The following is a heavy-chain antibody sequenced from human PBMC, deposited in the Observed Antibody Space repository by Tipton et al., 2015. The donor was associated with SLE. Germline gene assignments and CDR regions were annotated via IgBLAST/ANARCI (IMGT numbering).Heavy chain of an antibody. CDR3: AREAAATGRDLDY. J-gene: IGHJ4*02. Sequence: TLSLTCTVSDDSISSYYWSWIRQPAGKGLEWIGRIYSSGSTNYNPSLKSRGTMSVDSSKNQFSLKLSSVTAADTAVYYCAREAAATGRDLDYWGQGTLVTVSS. CDR1: DDSISSYY. D-gene: IGHD6-13*01. CDR2: IYSSGST. V-gene: IGHV4-4*07.